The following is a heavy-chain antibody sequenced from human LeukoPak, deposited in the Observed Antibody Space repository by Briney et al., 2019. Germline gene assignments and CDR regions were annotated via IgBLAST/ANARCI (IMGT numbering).Heavy chain of an antibody. CDR1: GYTFTRYY. CDR2: INPSGTST. Sequence: ASVKVSCKASGYTFTRYYMHWVRQAPGQGLEWMGVINPSGTSTTYAQKFQGRVTMTRDTSTSTVYMELGSLRSEDTAVYYCVNVGLIEVNGTAHWGQGTLVTVSS. D-gene: IGHD6-19*01. J-gene: IGHJ4*02. CDR3: VNVGLIEVNGTAH. V-gene: IGHV1-46*01.